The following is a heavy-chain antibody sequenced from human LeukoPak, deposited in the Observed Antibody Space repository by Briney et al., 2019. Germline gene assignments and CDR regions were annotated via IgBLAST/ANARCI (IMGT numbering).Heavy chain of an antibody. J-gene: IGHJ5*02. D-gene: IGHD2-21*02. Sequence: ASVKVSCKASGYTFTSYYMHWVRQAPGQGLEWMGLINPSGGSTSYAQKFQGRVTMTRDTSTSTVYMELSSLRSEDTAVYYCAREAGDENEYNWFDPWGQGTLVTVSS. CDR3: AREAGDENEYNWFDP. V-gene: IGHV1-46*01. CDR1: GYTFTSYY. CDR2: INPSGGST.